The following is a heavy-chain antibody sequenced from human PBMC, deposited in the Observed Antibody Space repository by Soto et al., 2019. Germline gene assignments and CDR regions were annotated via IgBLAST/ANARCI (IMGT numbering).Heavy chain of an antibody. V-gene: IGHV4-59*01. D-gene: IGHD3-16*01. CDR2: MFYSGNS. Sequence: ESLSLGCTVSGGSLKNYYGSGVRQPPGKGLEWIGYMFYSGNSNYNSSLKSRVTISVDKSKTQFSLKLTSVTAGDTAVYYCVRSGHSFGGVIWGRGTLVTVSS. J-gene: IGHJ4*01. CDR3: VRSGHSFGGVI. CDR1: GGSLKNYY.